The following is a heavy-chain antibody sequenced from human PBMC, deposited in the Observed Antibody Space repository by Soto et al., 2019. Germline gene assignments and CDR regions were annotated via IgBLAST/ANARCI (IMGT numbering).Heavy chain of an antibody. D-gene: IGHD1-1*01. CDR1: GYTFTSYG. V-gene: IGHV1-18*01. Sequence: QVHLVQSGAEVRKPGASVKVSCKGSGYTFTSYGIAWVRQAPGQGLECMGWISAHNDNTNYAQKVQGRVTVTRDTSTSTAYMELRNLRADDTAVYYCARGRYGDYWGQGALVTVSS. CDR3: ARGRYGDY. CDR2: ISAHNDNT. J-gene: IGHJ4*02.